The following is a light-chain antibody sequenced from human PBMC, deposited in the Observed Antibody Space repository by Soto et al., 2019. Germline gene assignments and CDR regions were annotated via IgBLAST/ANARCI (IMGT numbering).Light chain of an antibody. J-gene: IGKJ5*01. Sequence: DIQMTQSPSSLSGSVGDRVTITCQASQDIGNSVNWYQQKPGKAPKLLLSAASNLETGDPLRFSGSGSGTDFAFIISSRQPEDVATYFCQQYGSLPITFGQGTRLEIK. CDR3: QQYGSLPIT. CDR2: AAS. CDR1: QDIGNS. V-gene: IGKV1-33*01.